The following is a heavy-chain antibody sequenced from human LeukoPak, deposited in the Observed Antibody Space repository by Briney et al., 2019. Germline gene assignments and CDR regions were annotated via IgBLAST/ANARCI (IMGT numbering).Heavy chain of an antibody. D-gene: IGHD6-19*01. CDR2: ISYDGSNK. Sequence: GRSLRLSCAASGFTFSSYGMHWVRQAPGKGLEWVAVISYDGSNKYYADSVKGRFTISRDNSKNTLYLQMNSLRAEDTAVYYCARGIRGWYYFDYWGQGTLVTVSS. J-gene: IGHJ4*02. V-gene: IGHV3-30*03. CDR1: GFTFSSYG. CDR3: ARGIRGWYYFDY.